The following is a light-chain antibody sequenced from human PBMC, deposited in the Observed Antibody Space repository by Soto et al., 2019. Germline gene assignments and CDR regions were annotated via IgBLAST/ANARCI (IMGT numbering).Light chain of an antibody. J-gene: IGKJ1*01. V-gene: IGKV1-5*01. CDR2: DAS. CDR3: QQYNSYQGT. Sequence: DIQMTQSPYTPYATVGDRVTITCRASQSISSWLAWYQQKPGKAPKLLIYDASSLESGVPSRFSGSGFGTEFTLTISSLQPDDFATYYCQQYNSYQGTFGQGTKVDIK. CDR1: QSISSW.